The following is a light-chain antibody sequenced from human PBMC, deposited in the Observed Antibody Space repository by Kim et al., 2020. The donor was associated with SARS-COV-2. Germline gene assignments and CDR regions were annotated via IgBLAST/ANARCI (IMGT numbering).Light chain of an antibody. CDR1: QSVTSSY. J-gene: IGKJ2*01. Sequence: EIVLTQSPGTLSLSPGERATLSCRASQSVTSSYLAWYQQKPGQAPRLLIYGASSRATGVPDRFSGGGSGTDFTLTISRLEPEDFAVYYCQQYGTPPYTFGQGTKLEI. CDR3: QQYGTPPYT. CDR2: GAS. V-gene: IGKV3-20*01.